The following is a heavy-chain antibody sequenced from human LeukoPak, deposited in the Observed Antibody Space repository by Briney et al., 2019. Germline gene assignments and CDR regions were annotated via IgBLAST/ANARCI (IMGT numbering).Heavy chain of an antibody. Sequence: PSETLSLTCTVSGGSISSYYWSWIRQPPGKGLEWIGCIYYSGSTNYNPSLKSRVTISVDTSKNQFSLKLSSVTAADTAVYYCARGSSGWFDPWGQGTLVTVSS. CDR2: IYYSGST. D-gene: IGHD5/OR15-5a*01. CDR1: GGSISSYY. V-gene: IGHV4-59*01. CDR3: ARGSSGWFDP. J-gene: IGHJ5*02.